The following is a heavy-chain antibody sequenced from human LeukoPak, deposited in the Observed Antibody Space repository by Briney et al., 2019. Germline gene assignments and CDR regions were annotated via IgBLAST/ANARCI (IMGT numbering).Heavy chain of an antibody. J-gene: IGHJ3*02. D-gene: IGHD6-19*01. Sequence: ASVKVSCKASGYTFTGYYMHWVRQAPGQGLEWMGWINPNSGGTNYAQKIQGRVTMTRDTSISTAYMELSRLRSDDTAVYYCARRGSGYSSGWYAAVDIWGQGTMVTVSS. CDR3: ARRGSGYSSGWYAAVDI. CDR1: GYTFTGYY. V-gene: IGHV1-2*02. CDR2: INPNSGGT.